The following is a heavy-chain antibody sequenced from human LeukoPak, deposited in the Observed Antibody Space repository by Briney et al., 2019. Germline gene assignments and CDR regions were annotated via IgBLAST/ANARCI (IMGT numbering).Heavy chain of an antibody. J-gene: IGHJ4*02. Sequence: GESLKISCKGSGYIFTNYWIGWVRQMPGKGLEWMGIIYPGDSDTRYNPSFQGQVTISADKSISTAYLQWSSLKASDTAMYYCARRVVGPTATVDYWGQGTLVTVSS. D-gene: IGHD1-26*01. CDR3: ARRVVGPTATVDY. V-gene: IGHV5-51*01. CDR1: GYIFTNYW. CDR2: IYPGDSDT.